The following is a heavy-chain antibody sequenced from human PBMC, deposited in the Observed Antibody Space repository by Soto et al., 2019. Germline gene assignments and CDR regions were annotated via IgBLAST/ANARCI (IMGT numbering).Heavy chain of an antibody. CDR1: GGTFSSYT. CDR2: IIPILGIA. J-gene: IGHJ4*02. Sequence: QVQLVQSGAEVKKPGSSVKVSCKASGGTFSSYTISWVRQAPGQGLEWMGRIIPILGIANYAQKFEGRVTITAEKSTSTAYMELSSLSSEDTVVYYCAREPYGDYSGYWGQGTLVTVSS. D-gene: IGHD4-17*01. V-gene: IGHV1-69*08. CDR3: AREPYGDYSGY.